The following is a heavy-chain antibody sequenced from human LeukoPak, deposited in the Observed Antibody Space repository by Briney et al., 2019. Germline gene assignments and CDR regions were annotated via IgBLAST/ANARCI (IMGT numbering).Heavy chain of an antibody. Sequence: SETLSLTCTVSGGSITGYYWTWIRQPAGKGLEWIGRVSDTGRAYYNPSLERRVTISVDTSKNQFSLKLSSVTAADTAVYYCARGVAIWGQGTLVTVSS. CDR3: ARGVAI. J-gene: IGHJ4*02. CDR1: GGSITGYY. CDR2: VSDTGRA. V-gene: IGHV4-4*07. D-gene: IGHD2-15*01.